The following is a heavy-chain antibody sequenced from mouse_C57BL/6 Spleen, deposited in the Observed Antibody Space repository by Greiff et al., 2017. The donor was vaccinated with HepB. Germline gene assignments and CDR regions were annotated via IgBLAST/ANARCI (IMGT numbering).Heavy chain of an antibody. D-gene: IGHD1-1*01. V-gene: IGHV5-9-1*02. CDR2: ISSGGDYI. Sequence: EVQRVESGEGLVKPGGSLKLSCAASGFTFSSYAMSWVRQTPEKRLEWVAYISSGGDYIYYADTVKGRFTISRDNARNTLYLQMSSLKSEDTAMYYCTRGYYYGSRDWYFDVWGTGTTVTVSS. CDR3: TRGYYYGSRDWYFDV. J-gene: IGHJ1*03. CDR1: GFTFSSYA.